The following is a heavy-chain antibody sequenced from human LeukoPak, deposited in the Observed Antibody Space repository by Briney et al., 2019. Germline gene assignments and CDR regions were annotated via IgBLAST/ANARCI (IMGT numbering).Heavy chain of an antibody. CDR3: ARVEGVYSSSWYVDY. V-gene: IGHV4-34*01. Sequence: SETLSLTCAVYGGSFSGYNWSWIRQPPGKGLEWIGEINHSGSTNCNPSLKSRVTISVDTSKNQFSLKLSSVTAADTAVYYCARVEGVYSSSWYVDYWGQGTLVTVSS. J-gene: IGHJ4*02. D-gene: IGHD6-13*01. CDR2: INHSGST. CDR1: GGSFSGYN.